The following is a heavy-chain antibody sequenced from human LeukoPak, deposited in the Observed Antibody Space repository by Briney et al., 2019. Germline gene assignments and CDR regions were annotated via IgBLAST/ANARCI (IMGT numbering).Heavy chain of an antibody. CDR2: LNPNTGGT. J-gene: IGHJ4*02. V-gene: IGHV1-2*06. Sequence: GASVKVSCKASEYTFTGYYIHWVRQAPGQGLEWMGRLNPNTGGTNYAQNSQGRVTMTRDTSISTVYMELSSLRSDDTALYYCARVPRSGSYIYFDYWGQGTLVTVSS. CDR3: ARVPRSGSYIYFDY. CDR1: EYTFTGYY. D-gene: IGHD3-10*01.